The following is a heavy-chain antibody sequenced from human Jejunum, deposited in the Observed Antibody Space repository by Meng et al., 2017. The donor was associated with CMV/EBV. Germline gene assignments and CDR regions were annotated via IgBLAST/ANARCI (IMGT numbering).Heavy chain of an antibody. CDR2: ISGNTKVT. J-gene: IGHJ5*02. V-gene: IGHV3-11*05. CDR1: AITHGDSY. CDR3: ARAGLGHNSFDP. Sequence: VERGRVLATCRVSPPLCSAAYAITHGDSYMTCIRQAPGKWLEWISYISGNTKVTNYADSVKGRFTISRDNAKNSLYLQMSSLRGEDTAVYYCARAGLGHNSFDPWGQGTLVTVSS. D-gene: IGHD2-15*01.